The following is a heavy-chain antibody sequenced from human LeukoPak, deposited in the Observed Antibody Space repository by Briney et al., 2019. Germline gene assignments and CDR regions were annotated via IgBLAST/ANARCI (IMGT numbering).Heavy chain of an antibody. CDR2: ISSSSSYI. CDR3: ARDQQLVYFQH. J-gene: IGHJ1*01. D-gene: IGHD6-13*01. CDR1: GFTFSSYG. Sequence: GGSLRLSCAASGFTFSSYGMHWVRQAPGKGLEWVSSISSSSSYIYYADSVKGRFTISRDNAKNSLYLQMNSLRAEDTAVYYCARDQQLVYFQHWGQGTLVTVSS. V-gene: IGHV3-21*01.